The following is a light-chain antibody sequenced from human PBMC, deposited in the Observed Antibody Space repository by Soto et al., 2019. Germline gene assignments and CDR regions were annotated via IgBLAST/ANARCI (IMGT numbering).Light chain of an antibody. CDR3: QQYDSYART. V-gene: IGKV1-5*01. CDR1: QRISRW. Sequence: DIQMTESPSTLSASVGDRVTITCRASQRISRWLAWYQQKPGKAPKLLIYDASSLESGVPSRFSGSGSGTEFTLTISSLQPDDFATYYGQQYDSYARTFGQGPKVDIK. J-gene: IGKJ1*01. CDR2: DAS.